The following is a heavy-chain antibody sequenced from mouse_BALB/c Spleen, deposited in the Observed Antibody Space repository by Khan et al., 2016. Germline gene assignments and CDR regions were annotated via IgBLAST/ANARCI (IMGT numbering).Heavy chain of an antibody. CDR1: GFDFSRYW. D-gene: IGHD1-2*01. CDR2: LNPDSSTI. V-gene: IGHV4-1*02. CDR3: ARLHYYGRFAY. J-gene: IGHJ3*01. Sequence: EVKLLESGGGLVQPGGSLKLSCAASGFDFSRYWMSWVRQAPGKGLEWIGELNPDSSTINYTPSLKDKFIISRDTAKNTLYLQMSKVRSEDTALYYGARLHYYGRFAYWGQGTLVTVSA.